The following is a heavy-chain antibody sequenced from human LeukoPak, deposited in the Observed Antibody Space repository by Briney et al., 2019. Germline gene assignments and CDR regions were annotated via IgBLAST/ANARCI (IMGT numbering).Heavy chain of an antibody. CDR2: INPNSGGT. Sequence: ASVKVSCKASGYTFTGYYMHWVRQAPGQGLEWMGWINPNSGGTNYAQKFQGRVTMTRDTSISTAYMELSRLRSDDTAVYSCARDLPPEKLAYYFDYWGQGTLVTVSS. D-gene: IGHD1-1*01. J-gene: IGHJ4*02. CDR1: GYTFTGYY. CDR3: ARDLPPEKLAYYFDY. V-gene: IGHV1-2*02.